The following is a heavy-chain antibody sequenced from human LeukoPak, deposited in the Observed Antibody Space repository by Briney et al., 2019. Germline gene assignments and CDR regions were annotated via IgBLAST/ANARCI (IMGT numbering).Heavy chain of an antibody. CDR3: ARGSHDYYSSESYYYYGMDV. D-gene: IGHD6-19*01. CDR1: GGSFSGYY. Sequence: SETLSLTCAVYGGSFSGYYWSWIRQPPGKGLEWIGEINHSGSTDYNPSLKSRVTISVDTSKNQFSLKLSSVTAADTAVHYCARGSHDYYSSESYYYYGMDVWGQGTTVTVSS. CDR2: INHSGST. J-gene: IGHJ6*02. V-gene: IGHV4-34*01.